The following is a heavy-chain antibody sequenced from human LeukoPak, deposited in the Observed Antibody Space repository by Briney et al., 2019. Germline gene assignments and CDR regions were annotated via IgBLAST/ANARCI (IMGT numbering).Heavy chain of an antibody. D-gene: IGHD6-13*01. V-gene: IGHV4-59*08. CDR2: IDYSGST. CDR3: ARGQAGSLLDY. J-gene: IGHJ4*02. Sequence: SETLSLTCNVSGVSFRNYCWSWIRQPPGKGLEWIGCIDYSGSTNYNPSLKSRVTFSVDTSKSQFSLKLRSVTAADTAVYYCARGQAGSLLDYWGQGILVTVSS. CDR1: GVSFRNYC.